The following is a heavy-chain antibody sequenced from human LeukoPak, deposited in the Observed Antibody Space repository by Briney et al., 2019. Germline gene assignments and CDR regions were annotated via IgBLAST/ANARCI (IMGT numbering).Heavy chain of an antibody. J-gene: IGHJ4*02. V-gene: IGHV4-61*02. CDR3: ARTRTGDLDY. CDR1: GGSISSGSYY. Sequence: SETLSLTCTVSGGSISSGSYYWSWIRRPAGKGLEWIGRIYTGGSTNYNPSLKSRVTISVDTSKNQFSLKLSSVTAADTAVYYCARTRTGDLDYWGQGTLVTVSS. D-gene: IGHD7-27*01. CDR2: IYTGGST.